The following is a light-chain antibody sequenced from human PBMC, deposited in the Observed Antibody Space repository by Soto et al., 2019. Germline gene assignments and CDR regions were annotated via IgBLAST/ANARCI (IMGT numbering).Light chain of an antibody. V-gene: IGKV3-20*01. J-gene: IGKJ2*01. CDR1: QSGSSRN. Sequence: EIVLTQSPGTVSLSPGERATLSCRASQSGSSRNLAWYRQKPGQAPSLLIFGASNRATGIPDRFTGSGSGTDFTLTISRQEPEDCAVYYCLQYGDSPPAYTFGQVTKLEI. CDR2: GAS. CDR3: LQYGDSPPAYT.